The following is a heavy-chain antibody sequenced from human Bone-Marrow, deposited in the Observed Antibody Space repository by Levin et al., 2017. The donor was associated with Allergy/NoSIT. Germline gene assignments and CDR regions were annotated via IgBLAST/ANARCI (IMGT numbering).Heavy chain of an antibody. CDR3: AKEGEDIVVFSNYYGLDV. D-gene: IGHD2-15*01. CDR2: ISYDGSNI. CDR1: GFTFSNYG. Sequence: GGSLRLSCAASGFTFSNYGMHWVRQSPGKGLEWVAVISYDGSNIKYSSSVRGRFTVSRDNSRNTLDLVMNSLRPEDTAVNYCAKEGEDIVVFSNYYGLDVWGQGTTVTVSS. V-gene: IGHV3-30*18. J-gene: IGHJ6*02.